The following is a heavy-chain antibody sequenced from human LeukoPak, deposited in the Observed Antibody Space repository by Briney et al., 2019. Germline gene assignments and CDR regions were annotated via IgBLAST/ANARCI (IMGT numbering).Heavy chain of an antibody. J-gene: IGHJ4*02. D-gene: IGHD6-13*01. Sequence: GGSLRLSCAASGFALSNYGINWVRQAPGKGLEWVSGITGSGVTTYYADSVKGRFTISRDNSKNTLYLQMNSLRAEDTAVYYCARGGPAAGRFDYWGQGTLVTVSS. CDR2: ITGSGVTT. CDR1: GFALSNYG. V-gene: IGHV3-23*01. CDR3: ARGGPAAGRFDY.